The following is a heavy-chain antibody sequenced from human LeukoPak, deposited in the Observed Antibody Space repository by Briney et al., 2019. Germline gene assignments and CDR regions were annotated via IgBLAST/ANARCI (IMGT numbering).Heavy chain of an antibody. Sequence: ASVKVSCKASGYTFTSYSLNWVRQAPGQGLEWMGLINTNNGNPTYAQGFTGRFVFSLDTSVSTAFLQISSLEAEDTALYYCARKQVEPDRYFDYWGLGTLITVSS. CDR3: ARKQVEPDRYFDY. V-gene: IGHV7-4-1*02. CDR1: GYTFTSYS. J-gene: IGHJ4*02. CDR2: INTNNGNP. D-gene: IGHD6-6*01.